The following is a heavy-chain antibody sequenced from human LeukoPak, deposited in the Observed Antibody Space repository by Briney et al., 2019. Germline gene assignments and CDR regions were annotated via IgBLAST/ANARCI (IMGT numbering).Heavy chain of an antibody. V-gene: IGHV3-23*01. Sequence: PGGSLRLSCAASGFTFSSYAMSWVRQAPGKGLEWVSAISGSGGSTYYADSVKGRFTISRDNSKNTLYLQMNSLRAEDTAVYYCARDRRRTMVRGVIIPDAFDIWGQGTMVTVSS. D-gene: IGHD3-10*01. CDR2: ISGSGGST. CDR1: GFTFSSYA. J-gene: IGHJ3*02. CDR3: ARDRRRTMVRGVIIPDAFDI.